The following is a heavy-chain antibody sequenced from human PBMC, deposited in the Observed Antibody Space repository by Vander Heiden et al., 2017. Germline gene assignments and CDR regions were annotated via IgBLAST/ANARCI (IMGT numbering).Heavy chain of an antibody. V-gene: IGHV3-7*01. J-gene: IGHJ4*02. CDR1: GFIYTNHW. CDR3: ARDYSGSGSHDS. D-gene: IGHD3-10*01. CDR2: IKQDGSVI. Sequence: EVQLVESGGGLVQPGESLKLSCAASGFIYTNHWMSWVRQAPGKGLEWGANIKQDGSVIYYVDSVKGRFTISRDNAEKSLYLQMTSLRAEDTAVYYCARDYSGSGSHDSWGQGTLVTVSS.